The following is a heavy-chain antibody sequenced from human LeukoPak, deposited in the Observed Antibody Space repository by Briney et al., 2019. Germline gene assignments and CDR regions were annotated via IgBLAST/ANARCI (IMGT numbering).Heavy chain of an antibody. J-gene: IGHJ4*02. Sequence: PSETLSLTCAVYGGSFSGYYWSWIRQPPGKGLEWIGEINHSGSTNYNPSLKSRVTISVDTSKNQFSLKLSSVTAADTAVYYCARWSSYYFDYWGQGTLVTVSS. CDR2: INHSGST. V-gene: IGHV4-34*01. CDR1: GGSFSGYY. CDR3: ARWSSYYFDY. D-gene: IGHD6-6*01.